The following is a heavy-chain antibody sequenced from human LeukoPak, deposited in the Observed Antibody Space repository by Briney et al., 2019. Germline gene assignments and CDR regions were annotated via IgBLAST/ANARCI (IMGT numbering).Heavy chain of an antibody. Sequence: GGSLTLSCTASGFPFSSYSMNWVRQAPGKRPVWVSYISSSGTTIYHADSVKGRFTISRDKSTEKVYLQMNSLRVEDTAVYFCAKGDCSSTNCYPDYWGQGILVTVSS. V-gene: IGHV3-48*01. CDR1: GFPFSSYS. J-gene: IGHJ4*02. CDR2: ISSSGTTI. D-gene: IGHD2-2*01. CDR3: AKGDCSSTNCYPDY.